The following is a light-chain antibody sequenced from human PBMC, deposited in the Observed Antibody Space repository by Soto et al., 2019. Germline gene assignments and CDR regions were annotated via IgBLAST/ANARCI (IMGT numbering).Light chain of an antibody. CDR3: HQRYKWLT. CDR1: QNIGNS. J-gene: IGKJ4*01. Sequence: VSSQSPRTLSLTAGQRASLYFSASQNIGNSLAWYQQNPGQAPSLLISGASTRDTGVPARFSGSGSGTEFTLTFSSLQSEDFAVYYCHQRYKWLTFGGGT. CDR2: GAS. V-gene: IGKV3-15*01.